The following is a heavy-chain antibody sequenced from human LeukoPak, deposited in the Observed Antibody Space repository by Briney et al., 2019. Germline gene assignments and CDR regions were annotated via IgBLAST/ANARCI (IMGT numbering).Heavy chain of an antibody. V-gene: IGHV4-39*01. D-gene: IGHD3-22*01. CDR2: IYYSGST. J-gene: IGHJ4*02. CDR1: GGSINSYY. CDR3: ARLLYDRSGYYYFDY. Sequence: PSETLSLTCTVSGGSINSYYWSWIRQPPGKGLEWIGSIYYSGSTYDNPSLKSRVTISVDTPKNQFSLKLRSVTAADTAIYYCARLLYDRSGYYYFDYWGQGTLVTVSS.